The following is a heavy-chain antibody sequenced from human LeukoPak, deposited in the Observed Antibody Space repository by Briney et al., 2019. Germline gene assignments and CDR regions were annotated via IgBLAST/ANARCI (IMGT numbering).Heavy chain of an antibody. CDR3: ARDHDSYGFCVY. D-gene: IGHD5-18*01. CDR2: INPSGAST. J-gene: IGHJ4*02. CDR1: GYTFTTYY. Sequence: ASVKVSCKASGYTFTTYYMHWVRQAPGQGLEWMGIINPSGASTSYAQKFQGRVTMTRDTSTSTVYMELSSLRSEDTAVYYCARDHDSYGFCVYWGQGTLVTVSS. V-gene: IGHV1-46*01.